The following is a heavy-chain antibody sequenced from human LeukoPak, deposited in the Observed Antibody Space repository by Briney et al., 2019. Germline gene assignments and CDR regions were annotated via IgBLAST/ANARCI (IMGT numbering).Heavy chain of an antibody. J-gene: IGHJ4*02. CDR1: GFTFSSYA. D-gene: IGHD3-22*01. V-gene: IGHV3-23*01. Sequence: GGSLRLSCAASGFTFSSYAMSWVRQAPGKGLEWVSAISGSGGSTYYADSVKGRFTISRDNSKNTLYLQMNSLRAEDTAVYYCAKFKKEDYYDSNGYYGPANWGQGTLVTVSS. CDR2: ISGSGGST. CDR3: AKFKKEDYYDSNGYYGPAN.